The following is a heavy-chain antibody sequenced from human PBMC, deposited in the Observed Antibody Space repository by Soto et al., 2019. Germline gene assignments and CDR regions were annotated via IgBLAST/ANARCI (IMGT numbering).Heavy chain of an antibody. CDR2: IYYSGST. V-gene: IGHV4-61*01. CDR3: ARTGLGRFLEWLAPYYFDY. CDR1: AGSVSSGSYY. J-gene: IGHJ4*02. D-gene: IGHD3-3*01. Sequence: QVQLQESGPGLVKPSETLSLTCTVSAGSVSSGSYYWSWIRQPPGKGLEWIGYIYYSGSTNYNPSLKSRVTISVDTSENQFSRELSSVSAADTAVYYCARTGLGRFLEWLAPYYFDYWGQGTQVTVSS.